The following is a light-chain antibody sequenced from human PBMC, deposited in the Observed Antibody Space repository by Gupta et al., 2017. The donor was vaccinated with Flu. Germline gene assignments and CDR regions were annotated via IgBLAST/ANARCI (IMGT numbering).Light chain of an antibody. J-gene: IGKJ2*01. Sequence: PSSLSASVGDRVTIACRASQRIDGYVNWYQQKPGQAPKLLIYGASTMHSGVPSRFSGSGSGTDSTLTISGLQPEDFAIYYCQQSNSGPYTFGQGTKVEI. CDR1: QRIDGY. CDR3: QQSNSGPYT. CDR2: GAS. V-gene: IGKV1-39*01.